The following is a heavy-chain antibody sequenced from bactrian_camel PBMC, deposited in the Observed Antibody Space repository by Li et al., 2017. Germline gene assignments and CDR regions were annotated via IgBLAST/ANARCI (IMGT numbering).Heavy chain of an antibody. CDR1: LTPSGGYC. Sequence: DVQLVESGGGSVQAGGSLRLSCVESLTPSGGYCMGWFRQTPQKEREGIASIYDSDGTALYADSVKGRFTISQESAKNTVYLQMDSLKPEDTAMYYCATTAGWSCTGDLRTRDFSYWGQGTQVTVS. D-gene: IGHD2*01. V-gene: IGHV3S44*01. CDR2: IYDSDGTA. CDR3: ATTAGWSCTGDLRTRDFSY. J-gene: IGHJ4*01.